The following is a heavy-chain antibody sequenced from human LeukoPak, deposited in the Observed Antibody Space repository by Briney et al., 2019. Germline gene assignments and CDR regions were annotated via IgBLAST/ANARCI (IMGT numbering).Heavy chain of an antibody. CDR1: GGSISTYY. Sequence: PSETLSLTCTVSGGSISTYYWSWIRQPPGKGLEWIGYIYHTGSTSYNPSLKSRVTISVDTSKNQFSLKLNSVTAADTAVYYCAREVGFCGFTGCRENYMDVWGKGTTVTVSS. V-gene: IGHV4-59*01. CDR2: IYHTGST. CDR3: AREVGFCGFTGCRENYMDV. J-gene: IGHJ6*03. D-gene: IGHD2-2*01.